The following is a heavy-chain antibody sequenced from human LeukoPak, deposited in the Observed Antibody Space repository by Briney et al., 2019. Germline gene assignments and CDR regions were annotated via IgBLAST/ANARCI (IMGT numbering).Heavy chain of an antibody. CDR3: ASCSGGSGYRDNWFDP. V-gene: IGHV1-69*01. CDR2: VIPLFGPA. Sequence: SVKVSYKASGGTFSSYAISWVRQASGQALEWMGGVIPLFGPANYAQKFQGRVTITADESTSTADMELSSLRSEDTAVYYCASCSGGSGYRDNWFDPWGQGTLVTVSP. D-gene: IGHD2-15*01. CDR1: GGTFSSYA. J-gene: IGHJ5*02.